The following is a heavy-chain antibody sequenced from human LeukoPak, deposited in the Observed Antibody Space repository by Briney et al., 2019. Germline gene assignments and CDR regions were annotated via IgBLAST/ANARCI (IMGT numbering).Heavy chain of an antibody. CDR2: IHLRENT. V-gene: IGHV4-34*01. CDR1: GFTFNDYG. D-gene: IGHD2-2*02. Sequence: PGGSLRLSCAASGFTFNDYGMTWVRQAPGKGLEWIGEIHLRENTNYNPSLKSRVTMSFDTPTNQFSLKLTSLTAADTATYYCARGYCSSTSCYNTYDFWGQGTLVTVSS. J-gene: IGHJ4*02. CDR3: ARGYCSSTSCYNTYDF.